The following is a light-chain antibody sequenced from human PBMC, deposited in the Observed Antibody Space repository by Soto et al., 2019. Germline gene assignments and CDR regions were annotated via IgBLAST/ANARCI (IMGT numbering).Light chain of an antibody. V-gene: IGKV1-8*01. Sequence: MTHRPSAHPESTGDRVTITCRASQGISSYLAWYQQKPGKAPKLLIYAASTLQSGVPSRFSGSGSGTDFTLTISCLQSEDFATYYCQQYYSYPPTFGQGTKVDI. CDR2: AAS. CDR1: QGISSY. J-gene: IGKJ1*01. CDR3: QQYYSYPPT.